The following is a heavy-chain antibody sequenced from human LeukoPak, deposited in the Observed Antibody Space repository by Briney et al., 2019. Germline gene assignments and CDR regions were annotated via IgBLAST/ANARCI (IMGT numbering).Heavy chain of an antibody. V-gene: IGHV3-53*01. CDR2: IYSGGST. J-gene: IGHJ3*02. CDR3: AREIPPDVVVPAARGAFDI. Sequence: GGSLRLSCAASGFTFSDYYMSWVRQAPGKGLEWVSVIYSGGSTYYADSVKGRFTISRDNSKNTLYLQMNSLRAEDTAVYYCAREIPPDVVVPAARGAFDIWGQGTMVTVSS. D-gene: IGHD2-2*01. CDR1: GFTFSDYY.